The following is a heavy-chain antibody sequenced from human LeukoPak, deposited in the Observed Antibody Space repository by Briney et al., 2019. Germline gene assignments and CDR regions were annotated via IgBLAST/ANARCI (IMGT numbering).Heavy chain of an antibody. CDR2: ISSSGSTI. CDR1: GFTFSSYE. J-gene: IGHJ4*02. V-gene: IGHV3-48*03. D-gene: IGHD2-2*01. Sequence: GGSLRLSCAASGFTFSSYEMNWVRQAPGKGLEWVSYISSSGSTIYYADSVKGRFTISRDNAKNSLYLQMNSLRAEDTAVYYCARDPETYCSSTSCYDGSGYWGQGTLVTVSS. CDR3: ARDPETYCSSTSCYDGSGY.